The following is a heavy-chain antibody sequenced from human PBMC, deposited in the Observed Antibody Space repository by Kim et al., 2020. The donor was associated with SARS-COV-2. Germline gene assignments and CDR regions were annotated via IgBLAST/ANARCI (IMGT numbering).Heavy chain of an antibody. CDR1: GYTFTDSW. CDR2: IYPDDSDT. D-gene: IGHD6-25*01. CDR3: ARHTSRGCSYGYPDY. V-gene: IGHV5-51*01. J-gene: IGHJ4*02. Sequence: GESLKISCQSSGYTFTDSWIGWVRQRPGKGLEWMGVIYPDDSDTRYGPPMQDQVTITADRSTSTAYLQWSSLTASDTAIYYCARHTSRGCSYGYPDYWGPGTQVTVSS.